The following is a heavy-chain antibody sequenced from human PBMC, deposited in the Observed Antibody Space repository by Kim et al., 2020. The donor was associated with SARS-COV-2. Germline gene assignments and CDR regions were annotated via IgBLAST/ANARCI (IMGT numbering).Heavy chain of an antibody. J-gene: IGHJ5*02. CDR2: INTNTGNP. D-gene: IGHD3-10*01. V-gene: IGHV7-4-1*02. Sequence: ASVKVSCKASGYTFTSYAMNWVRQAPGQGLEWMGWINTNTGNPTYAQGFTGRFVFSLDTSVGTAYLQISSLKAEDTAVYYCARDRSRTVLLWFGELLGRGDWFDPWGQGTLVTVSS. CDR3: ARDRSRTVLLWFGELLGRGDWFDP. CDR1: GYTFTSYA.